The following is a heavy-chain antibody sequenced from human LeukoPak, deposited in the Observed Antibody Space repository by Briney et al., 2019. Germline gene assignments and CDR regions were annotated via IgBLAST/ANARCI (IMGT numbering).Heavy chain of an antibody. D-gene: IGHD3-22*01. CDR1: GGTFSSYA. Sequence: SVKVSSKASGGTFSSYAISWVRQAPGQGLEWMGGIIPIFGTANYAQKFQGRVTITADESTSTAYMELSSLRSEDTAVYYCASNGRAGDYDSSGYLDYWGQGTLVTVSS. CDR3: ASNGRAGDYDSSGYLDY. J-gene: IGHJ4*02. V-gene: IGHV1-69*13. CDR2: IIPIFGTA.